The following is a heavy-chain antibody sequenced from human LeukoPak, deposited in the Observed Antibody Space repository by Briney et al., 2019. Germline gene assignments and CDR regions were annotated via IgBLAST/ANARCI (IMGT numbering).Heavy chain of an antibody. J-gene: IGHJ4*02. V-gene: IGHV3-30*18. CDR1: GFTFSSYG. D-gene: IGHD2/OR15-2a*01. CDR2: ISYDGSNK. CDR3: AKTGTFGTTYPNLFDY. Sequence: GGSLRLSCAASGFTFSSYGMHWVRQAPGKGLEWVAVISYDGSNKYYADSVKGRFTISRDNSKNTLYLQMNSLRAEDTAVYYCAKTGTFGTTYPNLFDYWGRGTLVTVSS.